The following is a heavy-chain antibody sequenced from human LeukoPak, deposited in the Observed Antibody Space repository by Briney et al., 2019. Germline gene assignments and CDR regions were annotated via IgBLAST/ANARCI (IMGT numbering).Heavy chain of an antibody. CDR2: IIPIFGTA. V-gene: IGHV1-69*05. J-gene: IGHJ4*02. Sequence: EASVKVSCKGSGGTFSSYAINWVRQAPGQGLEWMGGIIPIFGTANYAQKFQGRVTITTDESTSTAYMELSSLRSEDTAVYYCARVFARGGEISGSYYYYWGQGTLVTVSS. CDR3: ARVFARGGEISGSYYYY. CDR1: GGTFSSYA. D-gene: IGHD1-26*01.